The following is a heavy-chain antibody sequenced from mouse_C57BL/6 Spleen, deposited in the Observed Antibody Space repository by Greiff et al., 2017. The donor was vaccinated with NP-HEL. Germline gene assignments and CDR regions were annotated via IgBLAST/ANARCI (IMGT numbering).Heavy chain of an antibody. CDR1: GYTFTSYW. CDR3: ARGAYYDETGYYAMDY. CDR2: IDPSDSYT. V-gene: IGHV1-59*01. J-gene: IGHJ4*01. Sequence: QVQLQQPGAELVRPGTSVKLSCKASGYTFTSYWMHWVKQRPGQGLEWIGVIDPSDSYTNYNQKFKGKATLTVDTSSSTAYMQLSSLTSEDSAVYYCARGAYYDETGYYAMDYWGQGTSVTVSS. D-gene: IGHD2-4*01.